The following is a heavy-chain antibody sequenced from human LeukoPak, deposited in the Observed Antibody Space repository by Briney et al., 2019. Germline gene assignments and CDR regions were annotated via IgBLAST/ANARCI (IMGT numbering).Heavy chain of an antibody. J-gene: IGHJ5*01. CDR3: ARLVGASWFDS. Sequence: SQTLSLTCAISGDSVSTNSATWTWLRQSPSRGLEWLGRTYYRSKWYNDYAVSMKSRITINPDTSKNQFSLQLNSVTREDTAVYYCARLVGASWFDSWGQGTLVTVSS. CDR2: TYYRSKWYN. CDR1: GDSVSTNSAT. V-gene: IGHV6-1*01. D-gene: IGHD1-26*01.